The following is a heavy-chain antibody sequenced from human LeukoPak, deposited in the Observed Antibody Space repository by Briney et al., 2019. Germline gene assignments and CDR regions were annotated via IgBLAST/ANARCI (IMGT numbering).Heavy chain of an antibody. CDR2: ISGSGGST. Sequence: GGSLRLSCAASGFTFSSYAMSWARQAPGKGLEWVSAISGSGGSTYYADSVKGRFTISRDNSKNTLYLQMNSLRAEDTAVYYCAKEPWLSIAVAGSRAVYWGQGTLVTVSS. CDR3: AKEPWLSIAVAGSRAVY. V-gene: IGHV3-23*01. CDR1: GFTFSSYA. J-gene: IGHJ4*02. D-gene: IGHD6-19*01.